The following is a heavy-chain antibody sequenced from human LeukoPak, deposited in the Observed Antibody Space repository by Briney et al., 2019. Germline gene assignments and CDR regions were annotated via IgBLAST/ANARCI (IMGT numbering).Heavy chain of an antibody. CDR1: ELPLSEYV. Sequence: GGSLRLSCAASELPLSEYVISSGRPAPGKGLEWVSAISGSGDSTYYSDSVKARFTSSSEKSRNTLYLQNHRRRGQDTLLYYCAGSIVRGGYGEDDYWGQGTQVIVSS. J-gene: IGHJ4*02. V-gene: IGHV3-23*01. CDR2: ISGSGDST. CDR3: AGSIVRGGYGEDDY. D-gene: IGHD3-10*01.